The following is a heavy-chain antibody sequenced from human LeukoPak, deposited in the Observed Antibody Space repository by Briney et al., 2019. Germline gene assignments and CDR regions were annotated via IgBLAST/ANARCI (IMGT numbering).Heavy chain of an antibody. V-gene: IGHV3-23*01. CDR2: IGDSGTST. Sequence: GGSLRLSCAASGFTFSNYAMSWVRQAPGKGLEWVSTIGDSGTSTFYADSVKGRFTISRDNSKNTLYLQMNSLSVEDTAVYHCAKEHRQSGKSMDYWGQGTLVTVSS. CDR1: GFTFSNYA. D-gene: IGHD6-19*01. CDR3: AKEHRQSGKSMDY. J-gene: IGHJ4*02.